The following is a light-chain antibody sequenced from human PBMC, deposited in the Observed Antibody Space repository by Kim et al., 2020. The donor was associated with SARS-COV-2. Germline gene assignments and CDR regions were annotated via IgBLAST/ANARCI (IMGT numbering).Light chain of an antibody. CDR1: QSISNY. CDR2: AAS. J-gene: IGKJ1*01. Sequence: DIQMTQSPSSLSASVGDRVTITCRASQSISNYLNWYQQKPGKAPKLLIYAASSLQSGVPLRFSGSGSGTDFTLTISSLQPEDFATYYCQQSYSTPRTFGQGTKVDIK. V-gene: IGKV1-39*01. CDR3: QQSYSTPRT.